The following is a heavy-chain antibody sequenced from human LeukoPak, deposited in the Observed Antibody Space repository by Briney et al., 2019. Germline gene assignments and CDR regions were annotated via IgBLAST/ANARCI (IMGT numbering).Heavy chain of an antibody. J-gene: IGHJ5*02. CDR1: GYTFTSYD. D-gene: IGHD2-2*01. CDR2: MNPNSGNT. V-gene: IGHV1-8*01. Sequence: ASVKVSCKASGYTFTSYDINWVRQATGQGLEWMGWMNPNSGNTGYAQEFQGRVTMTRNTSISTAYMELSSLRSEDTAVYYCARFLTHCSSTSCYLRGWFDPWGQGTLVTVSS. CDR3: ARFLTHCSSTSCYLRGWFDP.